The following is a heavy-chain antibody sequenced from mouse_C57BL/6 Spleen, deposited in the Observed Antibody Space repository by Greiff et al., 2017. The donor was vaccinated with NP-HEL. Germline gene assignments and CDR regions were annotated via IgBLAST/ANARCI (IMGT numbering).Heavy chain of an antibody. CDR3: ARGLNFDY. J-gene: IGHJ2*01. CDR1: GYTFTSYW. CDR2: IDPSDSYT. Sequence: VQLQQPGAELVMPGASVKLSCKASGYTFTSYWMHWVKQRPGQGLEWIGEIDPSDSYTNYNQKFKGKSTLTVDKSSSTAYMQLSSLTSEDSAVYYCARGLNFDYWGQGTTLTVSS. D-gene: IGHD3-3*01. V-gene: IGHV1-69*01.